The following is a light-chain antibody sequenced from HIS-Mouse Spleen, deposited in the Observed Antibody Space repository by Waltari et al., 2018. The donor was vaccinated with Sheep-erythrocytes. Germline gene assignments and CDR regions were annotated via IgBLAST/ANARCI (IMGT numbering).Light chain of an antibody. CDR1: SSDVGGYNY. Sequence: QSALTQPRSVSGSPGQSVTIPCTGTSSDVGGYNYVSWYQQHPGNAPKLMIYDVSKRASGLPDRFSGSKSGNTASLTSSGLQAEDEADYYCCSYAGSYNHVFATGTKVTVL. CDR3: CSYAGSYNHV. J-gene: IGLJ1*01. V-gene: IGLV2-11*01. CDR2: DVS.